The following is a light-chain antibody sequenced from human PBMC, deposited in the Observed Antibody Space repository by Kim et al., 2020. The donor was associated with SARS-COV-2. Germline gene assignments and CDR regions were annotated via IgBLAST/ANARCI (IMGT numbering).Light chain of an antibody. Sequence: DVRLTQSPSSLSALVGDRVTITCRASEDIFTWLASYQQKPGQAPKLLINKATNLESGVPSRFSGSGSGTEFTLTIGGLQPDDSATYYCQQYSSYITFGRGTRLEIK. CDR2: KAT. CDR1: EDIFTW. J-gene: IGKJ5*01. CDR3: QQYSSYIT. V-gene: IGKV1-5*03.